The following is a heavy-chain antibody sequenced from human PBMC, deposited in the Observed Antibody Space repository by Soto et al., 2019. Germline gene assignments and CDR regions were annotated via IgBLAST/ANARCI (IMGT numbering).Heavy chain of an antibody. CDR2: IYYSGST. V-gene: IGHV4-31*03. D-gene: IGHD1-26*01. CDR1: GGSISSGGYY. CDR3: ARGYSGSYYHYFDY. Sequence: QVQLQESGPGLVKPSQTLSLTCTVSGGSISSGGYYWRWIRQHPGKGLEWIGYIYYSGSTYYNPSLKSRVTISVDTSKNQFSLKLSSVTAADTAVYYCARGYSGSYYHYFDYWGQGTLVTVSS. J-gene: IGHJ4*02.